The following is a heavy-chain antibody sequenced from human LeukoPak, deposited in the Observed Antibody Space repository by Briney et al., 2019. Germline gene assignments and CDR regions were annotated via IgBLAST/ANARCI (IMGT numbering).Heavy chain of an antibody. CDR1: XGTIXSXXX. J-gene: IGHJ4*02. Sequence: PSETLSLTCAVSXGTIXSXXXXXXXXXPPXXGXEXIGEIYXSGSTNYNPSLKSRVTISVDKSKNQFSLKLSSVTAADTAVYYCARDRANVLGYYFDYWGQGTLVTVSS. V-gene: IGHV4-4*02. CDR2: IYXSGST. CDR3: ARDRANVLGYYFDY. D-gene: IGHD3-10*01.